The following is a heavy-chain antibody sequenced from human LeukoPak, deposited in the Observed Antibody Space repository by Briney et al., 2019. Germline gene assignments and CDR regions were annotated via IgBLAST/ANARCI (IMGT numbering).Heavy chain of an antibody. D-gene: IGHD6-19*01. V-gene: IGHV1-69*05. CDR1: GGTFSSYA. J-gene: IGHJ4*02. CDR3: ARDQAVADFDY. CDR2: IIPIFGTA. Sequence: RRASVKVSCKASGGTFSSYAISWVRQAPGQGLEWMGGIIPIFGTANYAQKFQGRVTMTRDTSISTAYMELSRLRSDDTAVYYCARDQAVADFDYWGQGTLVTVSS.